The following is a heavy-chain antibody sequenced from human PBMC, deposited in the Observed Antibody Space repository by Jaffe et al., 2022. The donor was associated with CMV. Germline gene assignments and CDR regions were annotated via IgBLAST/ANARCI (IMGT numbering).Heavy chain of an antibody. J-gene: IGHJ6*03. CDR3: ARDRGAYCGGDCYSYYYYYMDV. Sequence: EVQLVESGGGLVKPGGSLRLSCAASGFTFSSYSMNWVRQAPGKGLEWVSSISSSSSYIYYADSVKGRFTISRDNAKNSLYLQMNSLRAEDTAVYYCARDRGAYCGGDCYSYYYYYMDVWGKGTTVTVSS. CDR1: GFTFSSYS. D-gene: IGHD2-21*02. CDR2: ISSSSSYI. V-gene: IGHV3-21*01.